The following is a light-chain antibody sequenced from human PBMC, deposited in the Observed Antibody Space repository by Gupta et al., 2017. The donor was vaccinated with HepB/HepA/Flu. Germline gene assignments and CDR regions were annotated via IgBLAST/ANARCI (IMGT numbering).Light chain of an antibody. CDR3: QAWDSSTLYV. CDR1: KLGDKY. CDR2: QDS. Sequence: SYELTQPPSVSVSPGQTASITCSGDKLGDKYACWYQQKPGQSPMLVIYQDSKRPSGIPERFSGSNSGNTATLTISGTQAMDAADYYCQAWDSSTLYVFGTGTKVTVL. V-gene: IGLV3-1*01. J-gene: IGLJ1*01.